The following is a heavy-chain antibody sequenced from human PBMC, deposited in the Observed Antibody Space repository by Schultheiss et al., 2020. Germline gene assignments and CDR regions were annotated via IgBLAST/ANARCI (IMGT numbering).Heavy chain of an antibody. J-gene: IGHJ4*02. V-gene: IGHV3-30*03. CDR3: ARGSGGVAAFDY. D-gene: IGHD6-19*01. CDR2: ISYDGSNK. CDR1: GFTFSSYG. Sequence: GGSLRLSCAASGFTFSSYGMHWVRQAPGKGLEWVAVISYDGSNKYYADSVKGRFTISRDNSKNTLYLQMNSLRAEDTAVYYCARGSGGVAAFDYWGQGTLVTVSS.